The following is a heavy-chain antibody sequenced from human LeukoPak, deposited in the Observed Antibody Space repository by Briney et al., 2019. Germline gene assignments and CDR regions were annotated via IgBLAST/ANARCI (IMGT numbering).Heavy chain of an antibody. CDR3: ARHVSLTGTTLRFDP. CDR1: GGSISSYY. V-gene: IGHV4-59*08. D-gene: IGHD1-7*01. J-gene: IGHJ5*02. Sequence: SQTLSLTYTVSGGSISSYYWSWIRQPPGKGMEWIGYIYYSGSTNYNPSLKSRVTISVDTSKNQFSLKLSSVTAADTAVYYCARHVSLTGTTLRFDPWGQGTLVTVSS. CDR2: IYYSGST.